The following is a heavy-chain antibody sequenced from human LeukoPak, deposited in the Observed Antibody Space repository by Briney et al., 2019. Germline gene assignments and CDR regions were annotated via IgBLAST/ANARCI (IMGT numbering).Heavy chain of an antibody. CDR3: ARDFSWLNFDY. J-gene: IGHJ4*02. CDR1: GFTFSSYG. CDR2: ISYDGSNK. D-gene: IGHD3-22*01. Sequence: GGSLRLSCAASGFTFSSYGMHWVRQAPGKGLEWVAVISYDGSNKYYADSVKGRFTISRDNSKNTLYLQMNSLRAEDTAVYYCARDFSWLNFDYWGQGTLVTVSS. V-gene: IGHV3-30*03.